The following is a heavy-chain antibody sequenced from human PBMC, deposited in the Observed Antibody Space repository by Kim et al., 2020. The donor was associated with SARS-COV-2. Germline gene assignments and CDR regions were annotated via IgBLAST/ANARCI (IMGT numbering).Heavy chain of an antibody. CDR3: ARELSVPSGLGYYGMDV. J-gene: IGHJ6*02. CDR2: INPSGGST. Sequence: ASVKVSCKASGYTFTSYYMHWVRQAPGQGLEWMGIINPSGGSTSYAQKFQGRVTMTRDTSTSTVYMELSSLRSEDTAVYYCARELSVPSGLGYYGMDVWGQGTTVTVSS. D-gene: IGHD2-15*01. CDR1: GYTFTSYY. V-gene: IGHV1-46*01.